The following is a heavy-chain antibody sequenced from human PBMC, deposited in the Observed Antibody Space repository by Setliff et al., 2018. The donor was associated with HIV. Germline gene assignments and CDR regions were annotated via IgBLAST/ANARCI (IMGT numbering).Heavy chain of an antibody. CDR2: IYTSGST. V-gene: IGHV4-61*02. CDR1: GGSISSGIYY. CDR3: AVYGSPTYYFDY. D-gene: IGHD6-13*01. Sequence: SETLSLTCTVSGGSISSGIYYWSWIRQPAGKGLEWIGRIYTSGSTKYNPSLESRVTMTRDTSTSTVFMDLSSLSFEDTAVYYCAVYGSPTYYFDYWGQGTPVTVSS. J-gene: IGHJ4*02.